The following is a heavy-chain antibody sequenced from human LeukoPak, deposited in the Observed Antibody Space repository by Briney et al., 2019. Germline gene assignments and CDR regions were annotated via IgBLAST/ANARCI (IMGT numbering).Heavy chain of an antibody. CDR2: ISWNSGSI. D-gene: IGHD6-13*01. CDR3: AKENLPFSSSWYGVDY. CDR1: GFTFDDYA. Sequence: PGGSLRLSCAASGFTFDDYAMHWVRQAPGKGLEWASGISWNSGSIGYADSVKGRFTISRDNAKNSLYLQMNSLRAEDTALYYCAKENLPFSSSWYGVDYWGQGTLVTVSS. J-gene: IGHJ4*02. V-gene: IGHV3-9*01.